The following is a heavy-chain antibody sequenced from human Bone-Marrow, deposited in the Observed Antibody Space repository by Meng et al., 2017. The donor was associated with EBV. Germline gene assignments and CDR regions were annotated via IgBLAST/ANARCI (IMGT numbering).Heavy chain of an antibody. V-gene: IGHV4-34*01. CDR2: INHSGST. J-gene: IGHJ2*01. CDR1: GGSFMGYD. Sequence: QVQPPAGGAVLFKPSATLSLTCPVYGGSFMGYDLSWIRQPPGKGLEWIGEINHSGSTNYSPSLKSRVTISVDTSKNQFSLKLSSVTAADTAVYYCARSAKGCFGLWGRGTLVTVSS. CDR3: ARSAKGCFGL.